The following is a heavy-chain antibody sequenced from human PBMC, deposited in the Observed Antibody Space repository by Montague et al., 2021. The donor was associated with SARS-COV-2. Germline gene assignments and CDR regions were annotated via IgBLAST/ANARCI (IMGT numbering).Heavy chain of an antibody. CDR2: IYYSGST. D-gene: IGHD3-22*01. V-gene: IGHV4-39*01. CDR1: GGSISSSSYY. Sequence: SETLSLTYTVSGGSISSSSYYWGWIRQPPGKGLEWIGSIYYSGSTYYNPSLKSRVTISVDTSKNQFSLKLSSVTAADTAVYYCARHGKTRIAMIVVVIGYFDYWGPGTLVTVSS. CDR3: ARHGKTRIAMIVVVIGYFDY. J-gene: IGHJ4*02.